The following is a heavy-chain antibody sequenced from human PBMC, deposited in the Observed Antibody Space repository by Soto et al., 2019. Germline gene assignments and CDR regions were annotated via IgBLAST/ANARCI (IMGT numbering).Heavy chain of an antibody. D-gene: IGHD5-12*01. J-gene: IGHJ6*02. CDR3: ARDRDVSGYGTYYYYGMDV. CDR2: TYYRSKWYN. V-gene: IGHV6-1*01. CDR1: GDSVSSNSAA. Sequence: PSQTLSLTCAISGDSVSSNSAAWNWIRQSPSRGLEWLGRTYYRSKWYNDYVVSVKSRITINPDTSKNQFSLQLNSVTPEDTAVYYCARDRDVSGYGTYYYYGMDVWGQGTTVTVSS.